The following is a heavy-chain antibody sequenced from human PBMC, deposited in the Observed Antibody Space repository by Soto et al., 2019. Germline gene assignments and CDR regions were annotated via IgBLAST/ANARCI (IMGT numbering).Heavy chain of an antibody. V-gene: IGHV1-69*12. CDR1: NGTFGNTA. J-gene: IGHJ5*02. D-gene: IGHD3-3*01. CDR2: IVPLFGTA. CDR3: ARDGDPGYSFWSGPLGGGRFDP. Sequence: QVQLVQSGAEVKEPGSQRNVSCKSSNGTFGNTAVTWVRQVPGQGLEWIGGIVPLFGTANYAQKFRGRVMITADESTSTAYMDLSSLRSDDTALYYCARDGDPGYSFWSGPLGGGRFDPWGQGTLVTVSS.